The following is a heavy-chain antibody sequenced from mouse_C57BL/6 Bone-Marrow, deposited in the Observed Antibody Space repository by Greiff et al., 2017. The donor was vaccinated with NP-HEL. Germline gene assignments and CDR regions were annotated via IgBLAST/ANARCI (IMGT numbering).Heavy chain of an antibody. CDR3: ARKGIVRRFSYCDV. J-gene: IGHJ1*03. CDR1: GFSLTSYA. CDR2: IWTGGGT. Sequence: QVQLQQSGPGLVAPSQSLSITCTVSGFSLTSYAISWVRQPPGKGLAWLGVIWTGGGTNYNSALKSRLSISKDNSKSQVFLKRNSLQTDDTARYDCARKGIVRRFSYCDVWGTGTTVTVSS. V-gene: IGHV2-9-1*01. D-gene: IGHD2-14*01.